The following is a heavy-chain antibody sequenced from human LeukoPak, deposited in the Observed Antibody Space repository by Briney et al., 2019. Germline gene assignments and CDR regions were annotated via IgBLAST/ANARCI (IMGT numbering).Heavy chain of an antibody. Sequence: SQTLSLTCTVSGGSISSYYWSWIRQPPGKGLEWIGYIYYSGSTNYNPSLKSRVTISVDTSKNQFSLKLSSVTAADTAVYYCARYPPPYYDFWSGPTWGQGTLVTVSS. CDR1: GGSISSYY. CDR2: IYYSGST. CDR3: ARYPPPYYDFWSGPT. J-gene: IGHJ5*02. V-gene: IGHV4-59*01. D-gene: IGHD3-3*01.